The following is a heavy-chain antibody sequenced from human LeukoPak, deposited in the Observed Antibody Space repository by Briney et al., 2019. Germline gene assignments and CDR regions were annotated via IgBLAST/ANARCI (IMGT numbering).Heavy chain of an antibody. V-gene: IGHV3-30*03. CDR3: ARESGYSSGWYHYAFDI. Sequence: GGSLRLSCAASGFTFSSYGMHWVRQAPGKELEWVAVISYDGSNKYYADSVKGRLTISRDNSKNTLYLQMNSLKTEDTAVYYCARESGYSSGWYHYAFDIWGQGAMVTVSS. CDR1: GFTFSSYG. D-gene: IGHD6-19*01. J-gene: IGHJ3*02. CDR2: ISYDGSNK.